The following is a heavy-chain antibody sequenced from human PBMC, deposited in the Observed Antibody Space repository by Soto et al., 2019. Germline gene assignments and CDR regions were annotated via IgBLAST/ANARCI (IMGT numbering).Heavy chain of an antibody. CDR1: GFPFSSYW. CDR2: IKSDGSGT. Sequence: EVQLVESGGGLVQPGESLTLSFAASGFPFSSYWMHWVRQAPGKGLVWVSRIKSDGSGTYYADSVQDRFTITRDNPGNPLYLQMNRPRAVDTAVYFRARGDGAGYDGTGYLGRHWGQVTLVTVAS. J-gene: IGHJ4*02. D-gene: IGHD3-22*01. V-gene: IGHV3-74*01. CDR3: ARGDGAGYDGTGYLGRH.